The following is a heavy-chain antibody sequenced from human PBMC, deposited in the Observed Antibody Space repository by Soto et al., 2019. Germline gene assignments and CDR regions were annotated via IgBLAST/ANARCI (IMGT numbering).Heavy chain of an antibody. CDR1: GFSLNTRVMC. D-gene: IGHD3-22*01. Sequence: GPTLVNATQTLTLTCTFSGFSLNTRVMCVSWIRQPPGEALEWLALIDWEDDKYYSTSLKTRLTISKDTSKDQVVLTMTDMDPVDTATYYCARIRNSGYFYDTWGQGTLVTVSS. CDR3: ARIRNSGYFYDT. V-gene: IGHV2-70*13. J-gene: IGHJ5*02. CDR2: IDWEDDK.